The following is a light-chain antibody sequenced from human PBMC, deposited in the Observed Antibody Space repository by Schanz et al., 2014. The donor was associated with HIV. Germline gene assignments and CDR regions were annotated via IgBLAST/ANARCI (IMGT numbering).Light chain of an antibody. CDR1: QSVSSY. J-gene: IGKJ1*01. CDR2: DAS. CDR3: QHYGSSRWT. Sequence: EIVLTQSPATLSLSPGERATLSCRASQSVSSYLAWYQQKPGQAPRLLIYDASNRVTGIPARFSGSGSGTEFTLTISSLQSEDFAVYYCQHYGSSRWTFGQGTKVEIK. V-gene: IGKV3-11*01.